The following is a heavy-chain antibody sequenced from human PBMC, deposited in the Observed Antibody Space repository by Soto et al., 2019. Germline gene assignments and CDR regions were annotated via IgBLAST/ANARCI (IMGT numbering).Heavy chain of an antibody. J-gene: IGHJ5*02. D-gene: IGHD5-12*01. CDR2: IIPIFGTA. CDR1: GGTFSSYA. V-gene: IGHV1-69*01. CDR3: ARAYHSGYDYASGWFDP. Sequence: QVQLVQSGAEVKKPGSSVKVSCKASGGTFSSYAISWVRQAPGQGLEWMGGIIPIFGTANYAQKFQGRVTITADESTSTADMELSSLRSEDTAVYYCARAYHSGYDYASGWFDPWGQGTLVTVSS.